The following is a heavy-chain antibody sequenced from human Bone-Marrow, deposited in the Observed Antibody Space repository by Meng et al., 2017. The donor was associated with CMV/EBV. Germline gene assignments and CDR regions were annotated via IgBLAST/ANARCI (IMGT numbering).Heavy chain of an antibody. J-gene: IGHJ5*02. CDR1: GYTFTGYY. CDR2: INPNSGGT. CDR3: ARGRYCSSTSFHFPFDP. V-gene: IGHV1-2*02. Sequence: ASVKVSCKASGYTFTGYYMHWVRQAPGQGLEWMGWINPNSGGTNYAQKFQGRVTMTRDTSISTAYMELSRLRSDDSAVYYCARGRYCSSTSFHFPFDPWGQGTLVTVYS. D-gene: IGHD2-2*01.